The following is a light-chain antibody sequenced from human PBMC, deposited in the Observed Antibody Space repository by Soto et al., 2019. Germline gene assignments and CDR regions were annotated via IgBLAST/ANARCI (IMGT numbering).Light chain of an antibody. V-gene: IGKV1-39*01. CDR3: QQSYETPFT. CDR1: PGIRNF. J-gene: IGKJ3*01. CDR2: AAS. Sequence: IQVAQSSFSLAATGRDRGHNHLRGGPGIRNFLNLDQQKSGKAPKFLIFAASSLQSGVPSRFSGGGSGTDFTLTISSLHPEDFATYYCQQSYETPFTFGPGTKVDI.